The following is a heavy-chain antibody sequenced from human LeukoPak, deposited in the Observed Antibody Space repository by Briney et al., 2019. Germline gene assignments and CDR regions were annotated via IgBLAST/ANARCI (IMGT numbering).Heavy chain of an antibody. J-gene: IGHJ4*02. CDR1: GFTFSSYT. CDR3: AKDGGLWVSAHWGDS. D-gene: IGHD7-27*01. V-gene: IGHV3-23*01. Sequence: GGSLRLSCAASGFTFSSYTMSWVRQAPGKGLEWVSTITTSDGNTYYADSVKGRFTVSRDNSKNTLFLRMNSLRAEDTAVYYCAKDGGLWVSAHWGDSWGRGTLVTVSS. CDR2: ITTSDGNT.